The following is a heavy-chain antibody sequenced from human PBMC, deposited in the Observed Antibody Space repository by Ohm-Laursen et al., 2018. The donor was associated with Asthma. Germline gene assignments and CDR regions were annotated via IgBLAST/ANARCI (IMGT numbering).Heavy chain of an antibody. V-gene: IGHV3-30-3*01. Sequence: SLRLSCAASGFTFRSYAMHWVRQAPGKGLEWVAVGGSYYDGGLKYYADSVNGRFTVSRDNAKNLVYLQMDSLRVDDTALYYCARIGPEWELPGREYSLIHWGQGTLVTVSS. CDR2: GGSYYDGGLK. CDR3: ARIGPEWELPGREYSLIH. CDR1: GFTFRSYA. J-gene: IGHJ1*01. D-gene: IGHD1-26*01.